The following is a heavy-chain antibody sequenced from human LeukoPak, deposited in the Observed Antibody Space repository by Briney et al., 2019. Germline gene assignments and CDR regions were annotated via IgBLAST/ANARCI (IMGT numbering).Heavy chain of an antibody. Sequence: PGGSLRLSCVASGFTFSDYHMTWIRQAPGKRLEYVSHISRSGSSLYYGDSVTGRFTISRDNAKNSLYLQMNSLRVEDTAVYYCAREVVVVPDYYYYGLDVWGQGTTVTVSS. V-gene: IGHV3-11*01. CDR1: GFTFSDYH. CDR3: AREVVVVPDYYYYGLDV. CDR2: ISRSGSSL. J-gene: IGHJ6*02. D-gene: IGHD2-2*01.